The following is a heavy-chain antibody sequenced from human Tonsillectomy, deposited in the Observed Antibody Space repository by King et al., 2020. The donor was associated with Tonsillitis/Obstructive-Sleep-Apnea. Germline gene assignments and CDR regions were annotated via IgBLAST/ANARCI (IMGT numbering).Heavy chain of an antibody. Sequence: VQLVESGGGLVQPGRSLRLSCKVSGFTFGDYPMTWVRQAPGKGLEWVGFIRSKAYGGTPEYAASVKGRFTISRDDSKSIAYLQMNSLKSYDTAVYYCTFPRGIYCSSSSCSYYYYGMDVWGQGTTVTVSS. CDR1: GFTFGDYP. CDR2: IRSKAYGGTP. V-gene: IGHV3-49*04. J-gene: IGHJ6*02. CDR3: TFPRGIYCSSSSCSYYYYGMDV. D-gene: IGHD2-2*01.